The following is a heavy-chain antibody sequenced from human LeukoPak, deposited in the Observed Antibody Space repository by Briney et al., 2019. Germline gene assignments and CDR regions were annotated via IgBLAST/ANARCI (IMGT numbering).Heavy chain of an antibody. J-gene: IGHJ4*02. CDR1: GFTFSSYA. V-gene: IGHV3-23*01. CDR3: ANRIPNCNGPSCPFDY. D-gene: IGHD2-2*01. Sequence: GGSLRLSCAASGFTFSSYAMSWVRQAPGKGLEWVSVVSGSGGSTYYADSVKGRFTISRDNSKNTLYLQMNSLRAEDTAVYYCANRIPNCNGPSCPFDYWGQGTLVTVSS. CDR2: VSGSGGST.